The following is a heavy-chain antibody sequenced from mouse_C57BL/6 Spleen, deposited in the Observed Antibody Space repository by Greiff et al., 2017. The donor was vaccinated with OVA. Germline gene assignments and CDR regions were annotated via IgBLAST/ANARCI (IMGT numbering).Heavy chain of an antibody. Sequence: EVQRVESGPGLVKPSQSLSLTCSVTGYSITSGYYWNWIRQFPGNKLEWMGYISYDGSNNYNPSLKNRISITRDTSKNQFFLKLNSVTTEDTATYYCAREGNWDGLDYWGQGTTLTVSS. J-gene: IGHJ2*01. CDR3: AREGNWDGLDY. CDR2: ISYDGSN. V-gene: IGHV3-6*01. CDR1: GYSITSGYY. D-gene: IGHD4-1*01.